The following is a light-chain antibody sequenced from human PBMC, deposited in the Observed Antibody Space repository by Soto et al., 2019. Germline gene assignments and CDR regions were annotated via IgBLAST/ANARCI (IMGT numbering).Light chain of an antibody. J-gene: IGLJ1*01. CDR2: EVS. CDR3: SSYTTGSTLPWV. V-gene: IGLV2-18*02. Sequence: QSVLTQPPSVSGSPGQSVTISCTGTSSDVGSYNRVSWYQQPPGTAPKVMIYEVSNRPSGVPDRFSGSKSGNTASLTIFGLQVEDEAVYYCSSYTTGSTLPWVFGTGTKVTVL. CDR1: SSDVGSYNR.